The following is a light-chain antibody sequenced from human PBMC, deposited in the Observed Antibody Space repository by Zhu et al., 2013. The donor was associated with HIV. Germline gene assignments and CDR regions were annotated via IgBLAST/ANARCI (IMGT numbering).Light chain of an antibody. CDR1: RSNIGSNS. J-gene: IGLJ1*01. V-gene: IGLV1-44*01. CDR2: NNN. CDR3: AAWDGSLSGYV. Sequence: QSVLTQPPSASGTPGQRVTISCSGSRSNIGSNSVNWYQQLPGTAPKLLICNNNQRPSGVPDRFSGSKSGTSASLAIGGLQSEDEADYYCAAWDGSLSGYVFGTGTKVTV.